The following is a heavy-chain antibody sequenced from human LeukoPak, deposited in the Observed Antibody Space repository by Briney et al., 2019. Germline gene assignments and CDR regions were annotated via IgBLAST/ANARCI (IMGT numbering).Heavy chain of an antibody. CDR2: IYYSGST. V-gene: IGHV4-30-4*01. CDR1: GGSISSGDYY. Sequence: PSETLSLTCTVSGGSISSGDYYWSWLRQPPGTGLEWIGYIYYSGSTYYNPSLKSRVTISVDTSKNQFSLKLSSVTAADTAVYYCARCSGGSCLFDYWGQGTLVTVSS. J-gene: IGHJ4*02. D-gene: IGHD2-15*01. CDR3: ARCSGGSCLFDY.